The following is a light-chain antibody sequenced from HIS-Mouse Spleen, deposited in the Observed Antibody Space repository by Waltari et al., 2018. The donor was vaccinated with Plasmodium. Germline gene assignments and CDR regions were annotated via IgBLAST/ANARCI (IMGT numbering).Light chain of an antibody. CDR3: QQYNNWSFT. CDR2: GAS. Sequence: EIVMTQSPATLSVSPGERATLSCRSSKSVISNLAWDQQKPGQAPRLLIYGASTRATGIPARFSGSGSGTEFTLTISSLQSEDFAVYYCQQYNNWSFTFGPGTKVDIK. CDR1: KSVISN. V-gene: IGKV3-15*01. J-gene: IGKJ3*01.